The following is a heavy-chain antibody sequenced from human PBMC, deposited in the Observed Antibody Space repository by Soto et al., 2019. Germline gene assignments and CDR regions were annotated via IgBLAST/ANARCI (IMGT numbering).Heavy chain of an antibody. CDR3: AKGSRDYRPYGFDL. Sequence: GGSLRLSCAASGFTLSNYAMSWVRQAPGPGMEWVSAISGSSTYYADSVPARLTISTDSSKNTLYLHTSSLRDEDTAVYYCAKGSRDYRPYGFDLWGQGTMVTVS. V-gene: IGHV3-23*01. CDR1: GFTLSNYA. J-gene: IGHJ4*02. CDR2: ISGSST. D-gene: IGHD3-16*01.